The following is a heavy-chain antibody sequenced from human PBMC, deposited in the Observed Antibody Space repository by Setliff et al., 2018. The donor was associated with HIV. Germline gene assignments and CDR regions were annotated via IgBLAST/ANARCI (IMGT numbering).Heavy chain of an antibody. V-gene: IGHV1-69-2*01. J-gene: IGHJ4*02. Sequence: PGESLKISCRGSVNSFASYWIGWVRQMPGKGLEWMGRVDPDDGKTIYAEKFQGRVTITADSSTDTVFLEMNSLRSEDTAVYFCGRGSLVATRVHYFDYWGQGTLVTVSS. CDR3: GRGSLVATRVHYFDY. D-gene: IGHD5-12*01. CDR1: VNSFASYW. CDR2: VDPDDGKT.